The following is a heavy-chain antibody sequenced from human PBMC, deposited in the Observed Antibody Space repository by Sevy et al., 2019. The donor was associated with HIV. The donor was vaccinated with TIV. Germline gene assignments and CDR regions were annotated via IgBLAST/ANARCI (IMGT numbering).Heavy chain of an antibody. V-gene: IGHV3-33*01. CDR3: ARGRDYGNFDY. D-gene: IGHD4-17*01. CDR1: GFNFSIYG. J-gene: IGHJ4*02. Sequence: GGSLRLSCAASGFNFSIYGMRWVRQAPGKGLEWVALIWYDGSNKYYADSVKGRFTISRDNSKNTLFLQMNSLRAEDTAVYYCARGRDYGNFDYWGQGTLVTVSS. CDR2: IWYDGSNK.